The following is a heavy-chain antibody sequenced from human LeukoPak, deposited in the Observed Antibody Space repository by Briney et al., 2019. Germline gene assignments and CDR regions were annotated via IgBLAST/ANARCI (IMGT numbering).Heavy chain of an antibody. CDR2: IWYDGSNK. D-gene: IGHD4-17*01. CDR3: AKQISRGDYVSSFDY. CDR1: GFTFSSYG. V-gene: IGHV3-33*06. Sequence: GGSLRLSCAASGFTFSSYGMHWVRQAPGKGLEWVAVIWYDGSNKHYADSVKGRFTISRDNSKNTLYLQMNSLRAEDTAVYYCAKQISRGDYVSSFDYWGQGTLVTVSS. J-gene: IGHJ4*02.